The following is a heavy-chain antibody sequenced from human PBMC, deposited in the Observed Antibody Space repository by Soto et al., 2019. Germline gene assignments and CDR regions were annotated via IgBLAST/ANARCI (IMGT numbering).Heavy chain of an antibody. V-gene: IGHV3-7*01. Sequence: GGYPGICCEAYRVSCGSDGLRCVGQAPGKRLEWVANIKQDGSEKYYVDSVKGRFAISRDNAKDSLYLQMNSLRVEDTAVYYCARDGVEWRVLEPFYYGMDVWGKGT. J-gene: IGHJ6*04. CDR3: ARDGVEWRVLEPFYYGMDV. D-gene: IGHD3-3*01. CDR2: IKQDGSEK. CDR1: RVSCGSDG.